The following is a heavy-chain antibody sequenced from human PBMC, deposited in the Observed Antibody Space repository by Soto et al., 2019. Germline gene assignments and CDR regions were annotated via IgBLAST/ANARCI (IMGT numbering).Heavy chain of an antibody. CDR1: GYTFTSYG. CDR3: ARDSGSGVMTTDDNWFDP. D-gene: IGHD4-4*01. V-gene: IGHV1-18*01. CDR2: ISAYNGNT. J-gene: IGHJ5*02. Sequence: QVQLVQSGAEVKKPGASVKVSCKASGYTFTSYGISWVRQAPGQGLEWMGWISAYNGNTNYAQKLQGRVTMTTDTSTSIAYMELRSLRSDDTAVYYCARDSGSGVMTTDDNWFDPWGQGTLVTVSS.